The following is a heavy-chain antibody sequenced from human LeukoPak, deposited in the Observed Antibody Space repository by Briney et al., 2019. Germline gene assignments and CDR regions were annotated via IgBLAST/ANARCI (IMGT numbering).Heavy chain of an antibody. J-gene: IGHJ4*02. D-gene: IGHD6-13*01. CDR1: GGTFSSYA. CDR3: ARSVRRAAGTTEVDRGHFDY. Sequence: SVKVSCKASGGTFSSYAISWVRQAPGQGLEWMGRIIPILGIANYAQKFQGRVTITADKSTSTAYMELSSLRSEDTAVYYCARSVRRAAGTTEVDRGHFDYWGQGTLVTVSS. V-gene: IGHV1-69*04. CDR2: IIPILGIA.